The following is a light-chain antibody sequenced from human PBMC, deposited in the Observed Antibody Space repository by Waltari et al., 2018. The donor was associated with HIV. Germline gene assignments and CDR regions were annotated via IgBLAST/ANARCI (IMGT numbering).Light chain of an antibody. J-gene: IGLJ2*01. Sequence: QSALTQPRSVSGSPGQPVTISCTGSSGDVGGYNYVSWYQQHPGKAPRLMISDFTKRPSGALERFPGSKSGNTASLTISGLQAEDEADYYCCSYAGSYTLIFGGGTQLTVL. CDR3: CSYAGSYTLI. CDR1: SGDVGGYNY. CDR2: DFT. V-gene: IGLV2-11*01.